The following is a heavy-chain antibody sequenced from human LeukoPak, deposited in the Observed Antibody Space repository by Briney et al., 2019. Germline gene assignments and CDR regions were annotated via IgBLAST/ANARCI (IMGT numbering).Heavy chain of an antibody. Sequence: GGSLRLSCAASGFTFSSYSMNWVRQAPGKGLEWVSSISSSSYIYYADSVKGRFTISRDNAKNSLYLQMNSLRAEDTAVYYCARTGRDDSSGYSFHWGQGTLVTVSS. V-gene: IGHV3-21*01. CDR1: GFTFSSYS. D-gene: IGHD3-22*01. J-gene: IGHJ4*02. CDR3: ARTGRDDSSGYSFH. CDR2: ISSSSYI.